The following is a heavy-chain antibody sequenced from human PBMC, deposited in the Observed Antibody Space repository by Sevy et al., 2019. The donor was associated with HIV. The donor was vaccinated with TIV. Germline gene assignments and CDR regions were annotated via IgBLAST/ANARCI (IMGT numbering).Heavy chain of an antibody. J-gene: IGHJ4*02. Sequence: GGSLRLSCAASGFTVSSNYMNWVRQAPGKGLEWVSINSGGSTYYADSVKGRFTISRDNSKNTLYLQMNSLRAEDTAVYYCARVGFDSSGSYNRGGYFDYWGQGTLVTVSS. D-gene: IGHD3-22*01. V-gene: IGHV3-53*01. CDR2: NSGGST. CDR3: ARVGFDSSGSYNRGGYFDY. CDR1: GFTVSSNY.